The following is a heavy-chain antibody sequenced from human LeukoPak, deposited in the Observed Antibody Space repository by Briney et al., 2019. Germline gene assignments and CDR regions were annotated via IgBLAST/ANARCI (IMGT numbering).Heavy chain of an antibody. CDR2: ISSSSSTI. J-gene: IGHJ6*02. CDR1: GFTFSSYS. V-gene: IGHV3-48*04. Sequence: PGGSLRLSCAASGFTFSSYSMNWVRQAPGKGLEWVSYISSSSSTIYYADSVKGRFTISRDNAKNSLYLQMNSLRAEDTAVYYCARGSGGSGWYEDGMDVWGQGTTVTVSS. CDR3: ARGSGGSGWYEDGMDV. D-gene: IGHD6-19*01.